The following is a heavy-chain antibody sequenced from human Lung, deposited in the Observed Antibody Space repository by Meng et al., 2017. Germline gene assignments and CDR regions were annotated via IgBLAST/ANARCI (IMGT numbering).Heavy chain of an antibody. CDR2: IYGDGTT. CDR1: GFTVSGGY. Sequence: EHLVESGGGLVQPGGSLSLSCAASGFTVSGGYMSWVRQASGKGLEWVSAIYGDGTTFFADSVKGRFSISIDNSKNTLYLQMNSLRPEDTALYYCVTGGHYYGTWGQGTMVTVSS. V-gene: IGHV3-66*02. J-gene: IGHJ3*01. CDR3: VTGGHYYGT. D-gene: IGHD3-22*01.